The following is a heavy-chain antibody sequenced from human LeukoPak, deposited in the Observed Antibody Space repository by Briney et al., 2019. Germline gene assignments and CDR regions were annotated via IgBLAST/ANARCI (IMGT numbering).Heavy chain of an antibody. J-gene: IGHJ4*02. Sequence: SETLSLTCTVSGGSISSDNYYWGWIRQPPGKGLEWFGSIYYSGSTYYNPSLKSRVTISVDTSKNQISLKLSSVTAADTAVYYCASPPAGLGGYFHYWGQGTLVTVSS. CDR2: IYYSGST. V-gene: IGHV4-39*01. D-gene: IGHD6-19*01. CDR1: GGSISSDNYY. CDR3: ASPPAGLGGYFHY.